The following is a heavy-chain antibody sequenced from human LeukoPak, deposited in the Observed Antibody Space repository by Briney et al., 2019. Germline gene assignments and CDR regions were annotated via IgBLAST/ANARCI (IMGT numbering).Heavy chain of an antibody. D-gene: IGHD4-23*01. CDR3: ARHSVDYGGNSGGFDY. V-gene: IGHV4-39*01. Sequence: SETLSLTCTVSGVSISSSSYYWGWIRQPPGKGLEWIGSIYYSGSTYYNPSLKSRVTISVDTSKNQFSLKLSSVTAADTAVYYCARHSVDYGGNSGGFDYWGQGTLVTVSS. CDR2: IYYSGST. J-gene: IGHJ4*02. CDR1: GVSISSSSYY.